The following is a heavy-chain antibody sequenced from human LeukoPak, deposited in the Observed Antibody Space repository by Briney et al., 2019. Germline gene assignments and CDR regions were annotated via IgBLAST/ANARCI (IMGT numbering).Heavy chain of an antibody. J-gene: IGHJ5*02. CDR3: AATPQHIVIAPWFDP. CDR2: IYYSGIT. D-gene: IGHD2-21*01. Sequence: SETLSLTCTVSGGSISSYYWSWIRQPPGKGLECIGYIYYSGITNYNPSLKSRVTISIDTSKNQFSLRLSSVTAADTAVYYYAATPQHIVIAPWFDPWGQGTLVTVSS. CDR1: GGSISSYY. V-gene: IGHV4-59*01.